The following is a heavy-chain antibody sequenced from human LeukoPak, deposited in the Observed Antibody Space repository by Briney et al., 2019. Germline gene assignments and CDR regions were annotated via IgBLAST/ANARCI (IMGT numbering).Heavy chain of an antibody. J-gene: IGHJ4*02. CDR3: ARDRGGNEFDY. Sequence: PGGSLRLSCTASGFTFSNYGMHWVRQAPGKGLEWMATISYDGNNNYYTYSVKGRFTVSRGNSKNTLYLQMNSLRGEDTGVYYCARDRGGNEFDYWGQGTLVTVSS. V-gene: IGHV3-30*03. D-gene: IGHD4-23*01. CDR1: GFTFSNYG. CDR2: ISYDGNNN.